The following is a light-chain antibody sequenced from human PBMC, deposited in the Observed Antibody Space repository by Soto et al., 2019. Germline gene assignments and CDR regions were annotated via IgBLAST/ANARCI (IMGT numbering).Light chain of an antibody. V-gene: IGLV2-14*01. CDR2: GVT. Sequence: QSALTQPASVSGSPGQSITISCTGTSSDVGGSDYVSWYQQEPGKAPKLIIFGVTNRPSGVSNRFSGSKSGNTASLTISGLQAEDEADYYCSSSITSITSHVTFGGGTKLTVL. CDR3: SSSITSITSHVT. CDR1: SSDVGGSDY. J-gene: IGLJ2*01.